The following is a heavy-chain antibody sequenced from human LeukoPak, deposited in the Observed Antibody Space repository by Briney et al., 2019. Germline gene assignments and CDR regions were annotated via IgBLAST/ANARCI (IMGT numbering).Heavy chain of an antibody. Sequence: EASVKVSCKASGYTFTGYYMHWVRQAPGQGLEWMGWINPNSGGTNYAQKFQGRVTMTRDTSISTAYMELSRLRSDDTAVYYCAREKGYSSGWYGTNWFDPWGQGTLVTVSS. CDR1: GYTFTGYY. CDR2: INPNSGGT. CDR3: AREKGYSSGWYGTNWFDP. V-gene: IGHV1-2*02. D-gene: IGHD6-19*01. J-gene: IGHJ5*02.